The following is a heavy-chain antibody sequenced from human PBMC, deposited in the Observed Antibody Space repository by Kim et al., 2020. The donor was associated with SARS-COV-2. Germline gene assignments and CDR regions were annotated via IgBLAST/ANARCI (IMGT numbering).Heavy chain of an antibody. CDR1: GYTFTSYG. D-gene: IGHD2-21*01. CDR3: AREAYSRNLVSYWFDP. Sequence: ASVKVSCKASGYTFTSYGISWVRQAPGQGLEWMGWISAYNGNTNYAQKLQGRVTMTTDTSTSTAYMELRSLRSDDTAVYYCAREAYSRNLVSYWFDPWGQGTLVTVSS. V-gene: IGHV1-18*01. J-gene: IGHJ5*02. CDR2: ISAYNGNT.